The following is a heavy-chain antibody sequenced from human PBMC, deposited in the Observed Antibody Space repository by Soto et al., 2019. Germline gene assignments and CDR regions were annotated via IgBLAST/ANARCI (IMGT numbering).Heavy chain of an antibody. CDR2: IIPIFGTA. J-gene: IGHJ3*02. CDR3: ARELVFAGDSSDVNYRDAFDI. D-gene: IGHD3-22*01. Sequence: GASVKVSCKASGYTFSSYAISWVRQAPGQGLEWMGGIIPIFGTANYAQKFQGRVTITADESTSTAYMELSSLRSEDTAVYYCARELVFAGDSSDVNYRDAFDIWGQGTMVTVS. V-gene: IGHV1-69*13. CDR1: GYTFSSYA.